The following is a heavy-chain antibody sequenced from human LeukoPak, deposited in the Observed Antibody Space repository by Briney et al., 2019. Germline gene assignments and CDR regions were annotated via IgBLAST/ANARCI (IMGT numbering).Heavy chain of an antibody. D-gene: IGHD3-10*01. Sequence: GGSLRLSCAVSGFSVTNNYVSWVRQAPGKGLEWVSVFYVGGATYYADSVKGRFTISRDNAKDTLYLQMNSLRAEDTAVYYCARVIREGAFDVWGQGTMVTVSS. CDR1: GFSVTNNY. V-gene: IGHV3-53*01. CDR2: FYVGGAT. J-gene: IGHJ3*01. CDR3: ARVIREGAFDV.